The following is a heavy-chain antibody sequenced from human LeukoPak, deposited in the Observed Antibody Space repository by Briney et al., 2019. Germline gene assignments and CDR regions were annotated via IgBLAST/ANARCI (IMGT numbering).Heavy chain of an antibody. D-gene: IGHD6-6*01. CDR3: ARGRGIAARGDY. Sequence: PSETLSLTCAVYGGSFSGYYWSWIRQPPGKGLEWIGEINHSGSTNYNPSLKSRVTISVDTSKNQFSLKLSSVTAADTAVYYCARGRGIAARGDYWGQETLVTVSS. J-gene: IGHJ4*02. V-gene: IGHV4-34*01. CDR1: GGSFSGYY. CDR2: INHSGST.